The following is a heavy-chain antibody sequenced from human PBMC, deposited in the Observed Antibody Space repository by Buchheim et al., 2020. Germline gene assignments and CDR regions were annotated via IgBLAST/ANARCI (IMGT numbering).Heavy chain of an antibody. J-gene: IGHJ4*02. D-gene: IGHD3-22*01. V-gene: IGHV4-34*01. CDR1: GGSFSGYY. CDR3: ARVTPPGGYYYVNDY. CDR2: ISHSGST. Sequence: QVQLQQWGAGLLKPSETLSLTCAVYGGSFSGYYWSWIRQSPGKGLEWIGEISHSGSTNYNPSLKSRVTISVDTSKNQFSLKLSSVTAADTAVYYCARVTPPGGYYYVNDYWGQGTL.